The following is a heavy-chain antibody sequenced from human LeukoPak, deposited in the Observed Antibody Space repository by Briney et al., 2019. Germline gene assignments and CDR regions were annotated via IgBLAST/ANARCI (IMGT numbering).Heavy chain of an antibody. J-gene: IGHJ4*02. CDR3: ARHPGHWENNIAAAGNFDY. CDR2: IYPGDSDT. Sequence: GESLKISCKGSGYSFTSYGIGWVRQMPGKGLEWMGIIYPGDSDTRYSPSFQGQVTISADKSISTAYLQWSSLKASDTAMYYCARHPGHWENNIAAAGNFDYWGQGTLVTVSS. V-gene: IGHV5-51*01. CDR1: GYSFTSYG. D-gene: IGHD6-13*01.